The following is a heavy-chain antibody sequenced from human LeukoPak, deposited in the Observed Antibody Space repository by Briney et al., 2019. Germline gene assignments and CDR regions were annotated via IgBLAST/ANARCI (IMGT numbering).Heavy chain of an antibody. CDR3: AKSSSHSRSWYSADAFDV. J-gene: IGHJ3*01. D-gene: IGHD6-13*01. CDR1: GYSFTSYW. Sequence: ESLKISCKGSGYSFTSYWIGWVRQMPGKGPEWMGIIYPGDSDTRYSPSFQGQVTISADKSISTAYLQWSSLKASDTAMYYCAKSSSHSRSWYSADAFDVWGQGTMVTVSS. CDR2: IYPGDSDT. V-gene: IGHV5-51*01.